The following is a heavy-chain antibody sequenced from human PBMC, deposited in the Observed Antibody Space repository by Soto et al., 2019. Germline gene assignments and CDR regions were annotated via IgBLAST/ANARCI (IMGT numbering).Heavy chain of an antibody. CDR3: ARSRNSSSWGYYYYYYGMDV. J-gene: IGHJ6*02. Sequence: SETLSLTCTVSGGSISSYYWSWIRQPPGKGLEWIGYIYYSGSTNYNPSLKSRVTISVDTSKNQFSLKLSSVTAADTAVYYCARSRNSSSWGYYYYYYGMDVWGQGTTVTV. CDR1: GGSISSYY. D-gene: IGHD6-13*01. CDR2: IYYSGST. V-gene: IGHV4-59*01.